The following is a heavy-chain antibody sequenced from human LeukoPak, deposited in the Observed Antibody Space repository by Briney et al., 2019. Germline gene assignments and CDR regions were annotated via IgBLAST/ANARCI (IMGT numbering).Heavy chain of an antibody. Sequence: SETLSLTCTVSGGSISSYYWSWIRQPAGKGLEWIGRIYTSGSTNYNPSLKSRVTMSVDTSKNQFSLKLSSMTAADTAVYYCARDLGSSGRDTWFDPWGQGTLVTVSS. D-gene: IGHD6-19*01. V-gene: IGHV4-4*07. J-gene: IGHJ5*02. CDR3: ARDLGSSGRDTWFDP. CDR1: GGSISSYY. CDR2: IYTSGST.